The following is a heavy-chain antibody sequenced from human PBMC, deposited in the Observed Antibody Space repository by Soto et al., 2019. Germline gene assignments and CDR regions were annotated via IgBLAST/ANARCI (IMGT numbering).Heavy chain of an antibody. Sequence: EVQLVESGGGLIQPGGSLRLSCAVSGFTVRSNHMSWVRQAPGKGLEWVSVIYSGGTTYYADSVKGRFTISRDTSKNTLYLQMNSLRAEDTAVYFCARDPVGATTGYWGQGTLVTVSS. CDR3: ARDPVGATTGY. CDR2: IYSGGTT. V-gene: IGHV3-53*01. D-gene: IGHD1-26*01. CDR1: GFTVRSNH. J-gene: IGHJ4*02.